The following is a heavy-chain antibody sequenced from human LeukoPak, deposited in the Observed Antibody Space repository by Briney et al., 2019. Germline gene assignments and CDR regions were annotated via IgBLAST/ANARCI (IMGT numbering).Heavy chain of an antibody. J-gene: IGHJ4*02. D-gene: IGHD6-19*01. Sequence: PGGSLRLSCAASGFTFKLYWMHWVRQVPGRGPVWVSRINHDGSDTIYADSVRGRFTISRDDAKNTLYLQMNSLRAEDTAVYYCAKPTTYSSPFDYWGQGTLVTVSS. V-gene: IGHV3-74*01. CDR3: AKPTTYSSPFDY. CDR1: GFTFKLYW. CDR2: INHDGSDT.